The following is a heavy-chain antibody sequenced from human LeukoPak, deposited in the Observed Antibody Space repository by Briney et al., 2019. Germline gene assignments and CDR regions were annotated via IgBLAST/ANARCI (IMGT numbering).Heavy chain of an antibody. V-gene: IGHV3-7*01. CDR1: GFSIGSYS. Sequence: GGSLRLSCAGSGFSIGSYSMCGGRQAPGKGLEWVANIRQDGSEKYYVDSVKGRLTISRDNAKNSLYLQMNSLRAEDTGIYYCATAGYFGDVAWDLCGEREMVTVSS. D-gene: IGHD5-24*01. CDR2: IRQDGSEK. J-gene: IGHJ3*01. CDR3: ATAGYFGDVAWDL.